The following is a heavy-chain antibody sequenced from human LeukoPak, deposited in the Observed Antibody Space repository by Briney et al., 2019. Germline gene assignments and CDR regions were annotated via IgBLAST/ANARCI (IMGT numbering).Heavy chain of an antibody. V-gene: IGHV3-30*01. CDR1: GFTFSSYA. CDR3: ATAAGDYEDC. D-gene: IGHD4-17*01. J-gene: IGHJ4*02. CDR2: ISYDGSNK. Sequence: GGSLRLSCAASGFTFSSYAMHWVRQAPGKGLEWVAVISYDGSNKYYADSVKGRFTISRDNSKNTLYLQMNSLRAEDTAVYYCATAAGDYEDCWGQGTLVTVSS.